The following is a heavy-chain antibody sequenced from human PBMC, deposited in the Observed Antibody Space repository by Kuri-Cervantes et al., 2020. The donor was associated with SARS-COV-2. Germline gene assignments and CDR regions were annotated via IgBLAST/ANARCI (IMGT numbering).Heavy chain of an antibody. D-gene: IGHD6-25*01. J-gene: IGHJ6*02. CDR2: IGSSGGST. CDR3: TRDQRSGNMDV. V-gene: IGHV3-23*01. CDR1: GFTFISYA. Sequence: ETLSLTCAASGFTFISYAMSWVRQAPGKGLEWVSTIGSSGGSTYYADSVKGQFTISRDNSKNTLYLQMSSLRAEDTAVYYCTRDQRSGNMDVWDQGTTVTVSS.